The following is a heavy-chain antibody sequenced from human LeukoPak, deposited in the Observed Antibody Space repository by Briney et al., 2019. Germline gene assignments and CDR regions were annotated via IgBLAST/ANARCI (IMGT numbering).Heavy chain of an antibody. CDR2: IYNSGST. CDR3: ARGRNWNRAWVDY. V-gene: IGHV4-61*02. Sequence: SQTLSPTCTVSGGSISSGCYYWSWIRQPAGKGLEWFGRIYNSGSTNYNPSLKSRATISVDTSKNQFSLKLNSVTAADTAVYYCARGRNWNRAWVDYWGQGTLVTVSS. CDR1: GGSISSGCYY. J-gene: IGHJ4*02. D-gene: IGHD1-20*01.